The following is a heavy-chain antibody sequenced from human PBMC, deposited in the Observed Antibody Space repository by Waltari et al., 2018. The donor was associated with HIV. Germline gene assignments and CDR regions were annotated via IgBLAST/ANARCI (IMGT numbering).Heavy chain of an antibody. J-gene: IGHJ4*02. CDR3: ARSGYCGGDCYSVDY. CDR1: GYTLTGYY. D-gene: IGHD2-21*02. V-gene: IGHV1-2*06. Sequence: QVQLVQSGAEVKKPGASVKVSCKASGYTLTGYYMPWVRQAPGQGLEWMGRINPNSGGTNYAQKFQGRVTMTRDTSISTAYMELSRLRSDDTAVYYCARSGYCGGDCYSVDYWGQGTLVTVSS. CDR2: INPNSGGT.